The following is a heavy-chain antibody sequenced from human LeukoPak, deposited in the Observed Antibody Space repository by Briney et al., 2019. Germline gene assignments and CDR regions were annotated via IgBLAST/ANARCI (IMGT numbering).Heavy chain of an antibody. CDR1: GFTFSSYG. CDR3: AREAKNYYHYGMDV. Sequence: GGSLRLSCAASGFTFSSYGMHWVRQAPGKGLEWVAVIWYDGSNKYYADSVKGRFTISRDNSKNTLYLQMNSLRAEDTAVYYCAREAKNYYHYGMDVWGQGTTVTVSS. J-gene: IGHJ6*02. CDR2: IWYDGSNK. V-gene: IGHV3-33*01.